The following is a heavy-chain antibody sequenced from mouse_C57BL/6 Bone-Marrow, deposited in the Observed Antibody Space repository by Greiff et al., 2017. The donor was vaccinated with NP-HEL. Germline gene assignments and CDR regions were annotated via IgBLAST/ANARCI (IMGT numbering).Heavy chain of an antibody. J-gene: IGHJ4*01. CDR2: IDPSDSYT. D-gene: IGHD1-2*01. CDR3: ARDYYGTPYYAMDY. CDR1: GYTFTSYW. Sequence: QVQLQQPGAELVKPGASAKLSCKASGYTFTSYWMQWVKQRPGQGLEWIGEIDPSDSYTNYNQKFKGKATLTVDTSSSTAYMQLSSLTSEDSAVYYCARDYYGTPYYAMDYWGQGTSVTVSA. V-gene: IGHV1-50*01.